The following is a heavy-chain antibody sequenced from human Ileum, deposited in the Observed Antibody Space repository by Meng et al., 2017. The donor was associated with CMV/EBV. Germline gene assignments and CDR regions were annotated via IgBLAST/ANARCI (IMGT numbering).Heavy chain of an antibody. CDR2: IYHNGNT. D-gene: IGHD3-3*01. Sequence: SETLSLTCAVSGGAVSTSNWWNWVRQSPGKGLEWIGEIYHNGNTKYNPSLKSRVNISMDKSKNHFSLQLSSVTAADTAVYYCARSSDALFGVVTFDFWGQGTLVTAPQ. V-gene: IGHV4/OR15-8*02. J-gene: IGHJ4*02. CDR1: GGAVSTSNW. CDR3: ARSSDALFGVVTFDF.